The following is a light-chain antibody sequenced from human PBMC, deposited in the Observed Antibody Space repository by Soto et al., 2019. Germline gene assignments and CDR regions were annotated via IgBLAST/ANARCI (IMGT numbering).Light chain of an antibody. CDR2: DAS. CDR3: QQRSNGLT. Sequence: DIVLTQSPGTLSLSEGERAPLSCRASQSVGTYLAWYQQQPGRAPRLLIYDASTRDTGIPTRFSGSGSGTDFTLTTSNLEPEDFAVYYCQQRSNGLTFGGGTNVAIK. V-gene: IGKV3-11*01. CDR1: QSVGTY. J-gene: IGKJ4*01.